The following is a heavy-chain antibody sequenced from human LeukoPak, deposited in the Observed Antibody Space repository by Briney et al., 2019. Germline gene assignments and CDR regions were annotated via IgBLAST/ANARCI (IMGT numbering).Heavy chain of an antibody. CDR3: ARDRGHMAAAGTPNVD. V-gene: IGHV3-48*04. CDR1: GFTFSNYG. Sequence: GGSLRLSCAVSGFTFSNYGMNWVRQAPGKGLEWISYISSSTRTIYYVDSVKGRFTISRDNAKNSLYLQMNSLRAEDTAIYYCARDRGHMAAAGTPNVDWGQGTLVTVSS. D-gene: IGHD6-13*01. J-gene: IGHJ4*02. CDR2: ISSSTRTI.